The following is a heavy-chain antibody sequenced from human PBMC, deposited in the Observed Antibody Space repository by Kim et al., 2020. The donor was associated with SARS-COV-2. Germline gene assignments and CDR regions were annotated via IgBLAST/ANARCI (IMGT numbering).Heavy chain of an antibody. CDR3: ARVGGYYDSSGYYYSWIPLFDY. D-gene: IGHD3-22*01. CDR1: GGSISSYY. J-gene: IGHJ4*02. V-gene: IGHV4-59*01. Sequence: SETLSLTCTVSGGSISSYYWSWIRQPPGKGLEWIGYIYYSGSTNYNPSLKSRVTISVDTSKNQFSLKLSSVTAADTAVYYCARVGGYYDSSGYYYSWIPLFDYWGQGTLVTVSS. CDR2: IYYSGST.